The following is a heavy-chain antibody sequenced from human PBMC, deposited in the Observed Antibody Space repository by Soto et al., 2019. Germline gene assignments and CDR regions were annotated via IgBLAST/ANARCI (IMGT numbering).Heavy chain of an antibody. J-gene: IGHJ6*02. CDR1: GGSFSGYY. V-gene: IGHV4-34*01. Sequence: SETLSLTCAVYGGSFSGYYWSWIRQPPGKGLEWIGEINHSGSTNYNPSLKSRVTISVDTSKKQFSLKLSSVTAADTAVYYCARFRARLDGMDVWGQGTTVTVSS. CDR3: ARFRARLDGMDV. CDR2: INHSGST.